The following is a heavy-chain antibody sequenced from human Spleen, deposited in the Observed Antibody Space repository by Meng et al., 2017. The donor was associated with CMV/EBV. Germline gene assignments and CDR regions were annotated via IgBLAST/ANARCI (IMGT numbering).Heavy chain of an antibody. D-gene: IGHD6-13*01. V-gene: IGHV3-53*05. Sequence: AASWFIVSSNYMSWVRQAPGKGLEWVSVIYSGGSTYYADSVKGRFTISRDNSKNTLYLQMNSLRAEDTAVYYCARDMGAAGTWVGFDPWGQGTLVPSPQ. CDR3: ARDMGAAGTWVGFDP. CDR2: IYSGGST. CDR1: WFIVSSNY. J-gene: IGHJ5*02.